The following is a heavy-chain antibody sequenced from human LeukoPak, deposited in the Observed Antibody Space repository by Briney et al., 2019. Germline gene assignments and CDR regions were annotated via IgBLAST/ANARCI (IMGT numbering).Heavy chain of an antibody. D-gene: IGHD6-13*01. CDR2: IYYSGTT. V-gene: IGHV4-34*01. CDR3: ARHSSSWYHFDY. Sequence: SETLSLTCAVYGGSFSGYYWSWIRQPPGKGLEWIGSIYYSGTTYYNPSLKSRVTISVVTSKNQFSLNLSSVTAADTAVYYCARHSSSWYHFDYWGQGTLVTVSS. J-gene: IGHJ4*02. CDR1: GGSFSGYY.